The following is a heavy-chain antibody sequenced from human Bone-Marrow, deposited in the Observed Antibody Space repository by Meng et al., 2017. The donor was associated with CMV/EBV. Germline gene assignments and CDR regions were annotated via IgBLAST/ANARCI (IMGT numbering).Heavy chain of an antibody. CDR3: AKDPSFYYYDSSGYLDY. CDR1: GLTFSSYV. CDR2: IRYDGSNK. D-gene: IGHD3-22*01. Sequence: GESLKISCAASGLTFSSYVMSWVRQAPGKGLEWVAFIRYDGSNKYYADSVKGRFTISRDNSKNTLCLQMNSLRAEDTAVYYCAKDPSFYYYDSSGYLDYWGQGTLVTVS. V-gene: IGHV3-30*02. J-gene: IGHJ4*02.